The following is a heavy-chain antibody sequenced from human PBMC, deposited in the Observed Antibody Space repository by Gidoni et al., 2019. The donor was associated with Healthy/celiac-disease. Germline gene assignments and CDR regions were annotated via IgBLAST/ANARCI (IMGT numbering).Heavy chain of an antibody. CDR1: GGSLSSSSYY. Sequence: QLQLQESGPGLVKPSETLSLTCTVSGGSLSSSSYYWGWIRQPPGKGLEWIGSIYYSGSTYYNPSLKSRVTISVDTSKNQFSLKLSSVTAADTAVYYCARHGLGVPAAIGYWGQGTLVTVSS. V-gene: IGHV4-39*01. CDR2: IYYSGST. D-gene: IGHD2-2*02. CDR3: ARHGLGVPAAIGY. J-gene: IGHJ4*02.